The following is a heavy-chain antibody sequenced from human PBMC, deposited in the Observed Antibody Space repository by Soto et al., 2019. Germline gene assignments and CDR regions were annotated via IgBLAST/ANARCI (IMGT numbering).Heavy chain of an antibody. D-gene: IGHD5-18*01. CDR1: GGSFSGYY. CDR2: INHSGST. J-gene: IGHJ4*02. CDR3: ARPIRGYSYGYYFDY. Sequence: PSETLSLTCAVYGGSFSGYYWSWIRQPPGKGLEWIGEINHSGSTNYNPSLKSRVTISVDTSKNQFSLKLSSVTAADTAVYYCARPIRGYSYGYYFDYWGQGTLVTVSS. V-gene: IGHV4-34*01.